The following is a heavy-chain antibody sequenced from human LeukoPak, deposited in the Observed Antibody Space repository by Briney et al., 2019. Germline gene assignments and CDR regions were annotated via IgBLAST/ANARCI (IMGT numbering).Heavy chain of an antibody. CDR3: ARDSLYSGSDFYFDY. J-gene: IGHJ4*02. Sequence: ASVKVSCKASGYTFTSYGISWVRQAPGQGLEWMGGIIPIFGTANYAQKFQGRVTITADKSTSTAYMELSSLRSEDTAVYYCARDSLYSGSDFYFDYWGQETLVTVSS. V-gene: IGHV1-69*06. CDR1: GYTFTSYG. D-gene: IGHD1-26*01. CDR2: IIPIFGTA.